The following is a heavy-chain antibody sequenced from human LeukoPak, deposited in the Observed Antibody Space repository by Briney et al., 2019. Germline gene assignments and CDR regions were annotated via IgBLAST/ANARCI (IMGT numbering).Heavy chain of an antibody. D-gene: IGHD6-19*01. V-gene: IGHV4-39*07. CDR3: ARSPAGGSGWFDDY. J-gene: IGHJ4*02. Sequence: PSETLSLTCNVFGGSINDPNYYWGWIRQSPGRTLEWIGSLFYDGTTYYNPSLKSRVTISVDTSKNQFSLKPSSVTAADTAVYYCARSPAGGSGWFDDYWGQGTLVTVSS. CDR2: LFYDGTT. CDR1: GGSINDPNYY.